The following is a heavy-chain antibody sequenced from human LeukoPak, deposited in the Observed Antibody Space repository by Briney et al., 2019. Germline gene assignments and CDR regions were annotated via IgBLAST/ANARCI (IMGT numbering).Heavy chain of an antibody. Sequence: ASVRVSSKDSLYTFSVDFMHCGRQAPGQGLEWMGWINPNSGGTNYAQKFQGRVTMTRDTSISTAYMEMSRLRSDDTDVYYCARGNSGCYYNCMNDCGQGSLVTVSS. J-gene: IGHJ4*02. D-gene: IGHD3-10*01. CDR2: INPNSGGT. V-gene: IGHV1-2*02. CDR3: ARGNSGCYYNCMND. CDR1: LYTFSVDF.